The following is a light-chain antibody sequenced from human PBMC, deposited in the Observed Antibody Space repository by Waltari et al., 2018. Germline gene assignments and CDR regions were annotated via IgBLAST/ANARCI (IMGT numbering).Light chain of an antibody. CDR3: QQYNNWLTWS. J-gene: IGKJ1*01. Sequence: EIVMTQSPATLSVSPGERATVSCRASQSVDSNLAWYQQKPGQAPRLLIFGASTRATVIPARFSGSGSGTEFTLTISSLQSEDFAVYYCQQYNNWLTWSFGQGTKVEIK. CDR1: QSVDSN. V-gene: IGKV3-15*01. CDR2: GAS.